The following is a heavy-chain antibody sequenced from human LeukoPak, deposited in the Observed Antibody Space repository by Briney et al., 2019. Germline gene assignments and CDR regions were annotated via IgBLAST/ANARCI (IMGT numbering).Heavy chain of an antibody. Sequence: HPGGSLRLSCAASGFTVNSNYMSWVRQAPGEGLEWVSVIYSGGSTYYADSVKGRFTISRDNSKNTLYLQMNSLRAEDTAVYYCARSPNKYYYYYGMDVWGQGTTVTVSS. J-gene: IGHJ6*02. CDR3: ARSPNKYYYYYGMDV. V-gene: IGHV3-53*01. CDR1: GFTVNSNY. CDR2: IYSGGST. D-gene: IGHD2-8*01.